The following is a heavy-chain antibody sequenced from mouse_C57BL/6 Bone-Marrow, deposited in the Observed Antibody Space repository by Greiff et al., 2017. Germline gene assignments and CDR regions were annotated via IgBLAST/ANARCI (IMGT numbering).Heavy chain of an antibody. V-gene: IGHV5-17*01. Sequence: EVKLVESGGGLVKPGGSLKLSCAASGFTFSDYGMHWVRQAPEKGLEWVAYISSGSSTIYYADTVKGRFTISRDNAKNTLFLQMTSLRTEDTAMYYGARDYGSSWYFDVWGTGTTVTVSS. CDR3: ARDYGSSWYFDV. J-gene: IGHJ1*03. D-gene: IGHD1-1*01. CDR1: GFTFSDYG. CDR2: ISSGSSTI.